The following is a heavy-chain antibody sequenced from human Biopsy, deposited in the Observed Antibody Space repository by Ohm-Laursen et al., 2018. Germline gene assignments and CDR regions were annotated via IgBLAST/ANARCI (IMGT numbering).Heavy chain of an antibody. CDR3: TRLAYYYYYGMDV. J-gene: IGHJ6*02. Sequence: SLRLSCAASGFSFSDYHMRWIRQAPGRGLEWVSYISGSSTIYYADSVKGRFTISRDNAKNSLYLQRNSLRAEDTAVYYCTRLAYYYYYGMDVWGQGTTVTVSS. CDR1: GFSFSDYH. V-gene: IGHV3-69-1*02. CDR2: ISGSSTI. D-gene: IGHD2-21*01.